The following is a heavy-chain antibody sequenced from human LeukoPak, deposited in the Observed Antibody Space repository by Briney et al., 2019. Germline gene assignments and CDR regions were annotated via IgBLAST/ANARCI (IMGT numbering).Heavy chain of an antibody. D-gene: IGHD3-10*01. V-gene: IGHV4-39*07. CDR3: ARRYYYGSQWFDP. J-gene: IGHJ5*02. CDR1: GGSISSSSYY. CDR2: IYYSGST. Sequence: SETLSLTCTVSGGSISSSSYYWGWIRQPPGKGLEWIGSIYYSGSTNYNPSLKSRVTISVDTSKNQFSLKLSSVTAADTAVYYCARRYYYGSQWFDPWGQGTLVTVSS.